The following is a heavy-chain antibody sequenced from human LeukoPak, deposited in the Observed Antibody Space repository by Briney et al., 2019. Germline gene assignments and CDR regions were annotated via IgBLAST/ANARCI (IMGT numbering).Heavy chain of an antibody. CDR1: GGTISSYY. CDR2: MYYSGST. D-gene: IGHD3-22*01. J-gene: IGHJ3*02. V-gene: IGHV4-59*08. Sequence: ASETLSLTCTVSGGTISSYYWSWIRQPPGKGLEWIVYMYYSGSTNYNPSLKSRVTISVDTSKNQFSQKLTSVTAADTAVYYCARGIGSSYDSSRDAFDIWGQGTMVTVSS. CDR3: ARGIGSSYDSSRDAFDI.